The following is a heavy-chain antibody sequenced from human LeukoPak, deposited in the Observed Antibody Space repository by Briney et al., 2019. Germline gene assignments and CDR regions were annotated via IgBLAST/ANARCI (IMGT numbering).Heavy chain of an antibody. CDR2: INHSGST. CDR1: GGSFSGYY. Sequence: SETLSLTCAVYGGSFSGYYWSWIRQPPGKGLEWIGEINHSGSTNYNPSLESRVTISVDTSKNQFSLKLSSVTAADTAVYYCARGRGKFSIAVAGTGWFDPWGQGTLVTVSS. D-gene: IGHD6-19*01. CDR3: ARGRGKFSIAVAGTGWFDP. J-gene: IGHJ5*02. V-gene: IGHV4-34*01.